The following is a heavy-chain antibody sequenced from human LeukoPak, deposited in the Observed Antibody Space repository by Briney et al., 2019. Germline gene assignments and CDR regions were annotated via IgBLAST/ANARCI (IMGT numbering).Heavy chain of an antibody. V-gene: IGHV3-53*01. CDR1: GFTVSSNY. J-gene: IGHJ4*02. D-gene: IGHD6-19*01. CDR2: IYSGGRT. Sequence: PGGSLRLSCAASGFTVSSNYMSWVRQAPGKGLERVSVIYSGGRTYYADSGKGRFNISRDNSKNTLYLQMNSLRAEDTAVYYCARDGGSGWYHDYWGQGTPVTVSS. CDR3: ARDGGSGWYHDY.